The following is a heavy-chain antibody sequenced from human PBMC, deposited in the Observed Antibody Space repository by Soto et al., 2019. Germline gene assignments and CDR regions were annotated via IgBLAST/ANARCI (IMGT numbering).Heavy chain of an antibody. J-gene: IGHJ4*02. Sequence: QVQLQESGPGLVKPSLTLSLTCTVSGGSISSGGYYWSWIRQHPGKGLEWIGYIYYSGRTYYNPSLKSRVTISVDTSKNQFSLKLSSVTAADTAVYYCARGVTMVRGVIHTPYFDYWGQGTLVTVSS. D-gene: IGHD3-10*01. CDR1: GGSISSGGYY. CDR3: ARGVTMVRGVIHTPYFDY. V-gene: IGHV4-31*03. CDR2: IYYSGRT.